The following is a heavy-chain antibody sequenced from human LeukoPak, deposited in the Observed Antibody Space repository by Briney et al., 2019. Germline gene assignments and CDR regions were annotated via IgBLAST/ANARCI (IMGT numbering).Heavy chain of an antibody. Sequence: SGGSLRLSCAASRFTFSSYAMSWVRQAPGKGLEWVSSISGSGGSTYYVDSVKGRFTISRDNSKNTLYLQMNSLRAEDTAVYYCAKATTYGVPSDFDYWGQGTLVTVSS. CDR2: ISGSGGST. J-gene: IGHJ4*02. D-gene: IGHD4-17*01. V-gene: IGHV3-23*01. CDR1: RFTFSSYA. CDR3: AKATTYGVPSDFDY.